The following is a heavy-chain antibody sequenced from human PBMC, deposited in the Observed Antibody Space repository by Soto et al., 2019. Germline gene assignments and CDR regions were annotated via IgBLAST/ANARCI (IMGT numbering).Heavy chain of an antibody. D-gene: IGHD3-10*02. CDR2: VSPYNGNT. Sequence: QAQLVQSGAEVQNPGASVKVSCKASGYSFPSHGINWVRQAPGQGLEWMGWVSPYNGNTNYAQNLQGRGTMTTDTSTSTGYMELGSLRFDDPAVYYCAGGRAVVGASYVFAIGGQGTMVTVSS. CDR1: GYSFPSHG. V-gene: IGHV1-18*01. J-gene: IGHJ3*01. CDR3: AGGRAVVGASYVFAI.